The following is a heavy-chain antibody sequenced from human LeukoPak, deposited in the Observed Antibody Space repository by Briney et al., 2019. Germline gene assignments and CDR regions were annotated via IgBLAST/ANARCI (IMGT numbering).Heavy chain of an antibody. V-gene: IGHV1-46*01. CDR2: INPSGGST. J-gene: IGHJ5*02. CDR1: GYTFTSYY. D-gene: IGHD4-17*01. Sequence: ASVKVSCKASGYTFTSYYMHWVRQAPGQGLEWMGIINPSGGSTSYAQKFQGRVTMTRDTSTSTVYMELSSLRSEDTAVYYCARARSTVTTRRGWFDPWGQGTLVTVSS. CDR3: ARARSTVTTRRGWFDP.